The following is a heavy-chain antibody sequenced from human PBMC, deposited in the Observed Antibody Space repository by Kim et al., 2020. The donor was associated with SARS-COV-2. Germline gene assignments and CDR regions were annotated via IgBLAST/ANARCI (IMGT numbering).Heavy chain of an antibody. J-gene: IGHJ3*02. V-gene: IGHV3-21*01. CDR3: AKTGGTTMLQMAFDT. D-gene: IGHD1-1*01. Sequence: DSVKGRFTISRDNAKNSLFLQMNSLRAEDTAVYYCAKTGGTTMLQMAFDTWGQGTMVTVSS.